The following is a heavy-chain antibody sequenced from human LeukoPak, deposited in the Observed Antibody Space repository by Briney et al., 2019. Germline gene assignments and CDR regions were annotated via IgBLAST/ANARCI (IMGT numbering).Heavy chain of an antibody. D-gene: IGHD4-23*01. J-gene: IGHJ4*02. CDR1: GFGFNDAA. Sequence: GGSLRLSCAASGFGFNDAAMTWVRQAPGKGLEWVSLISSSGANTYYADSVKGRFTISRGNSKNTLFLQMNSLRAEDTAMYYCVKDIQVTYWGQGTLVTVSS. CDR2: ISSSGANT. CDR3: VKDIQVTY. V-gene: IGHV3-23*01.